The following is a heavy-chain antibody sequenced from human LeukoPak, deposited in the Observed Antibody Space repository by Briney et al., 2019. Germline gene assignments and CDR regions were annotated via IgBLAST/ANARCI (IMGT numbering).Heavy chain of an antibody. D-gene: IGHD1-26*01. CDR2: ITAYNGNT. CDR3: ARSPIVGATAFDI. J-gene: IGHJ3*02. CDR1: GYPFTTYG. Sequence: ASVKVSCKASGYPFTTYGISWVRQAPGQGLEWMGGITAYNGNTNYAQKLQGRVTMTTDTSTTTAYMELSRLRSDDTAVYYCARSPIVGATAFDIWGQGTMVTVSS. V-gene: IGHV1-18*01.